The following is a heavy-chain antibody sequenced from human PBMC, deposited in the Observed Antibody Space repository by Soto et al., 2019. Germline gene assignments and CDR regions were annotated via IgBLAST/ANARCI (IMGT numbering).Heavy chain of an antibody. D-gene: IGHD3-22*01. J-gene: IGHJ4*02. CDR2: IDWDDDK. Sequence: SGPTLVNPTQTLTLTCTFSGFSLSTSGMCVSWIRQPPGKALEWLARIDWDDDKYYSTSLKTRLTISKDTSKNQVVLTMTNMDPVDTATYYCARIRYHDSSGYYLDYWGQGTLVTVSS. CDR1: GFSLSTSGMC. V-gene: IGHV2-70*11. CDR3: ARIRYHDSSGYYLDY.